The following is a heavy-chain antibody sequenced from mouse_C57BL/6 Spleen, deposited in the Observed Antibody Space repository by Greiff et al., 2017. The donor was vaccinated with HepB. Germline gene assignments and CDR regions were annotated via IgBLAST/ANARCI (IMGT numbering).Heavy chain of an antibody. Sequence: QVQLKQSGPELVKPGASVKISCKASGYAFSSSWMNWVKQRPGKGLEWIGRIYPGDGDTNYNGKFKGKATLTADKSSSTAYMQLSSLTSEDSAVYFCARRNYYGTSGAMDYWGQGTSVTVSS. V-gene: IGHV1-82*01. D-gene: IGHD1-1*01. J-gene: IGHJ4*01. CDR1: GYAFSSSW. CDR2: IYPGDGDT. CDR3: ARRNYYGTSGAMDY.